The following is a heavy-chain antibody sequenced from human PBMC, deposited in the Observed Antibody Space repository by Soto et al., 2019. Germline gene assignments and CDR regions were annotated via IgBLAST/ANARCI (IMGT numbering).Heavy chain of an antibody. V-gene: IGHV3-23*01. Sequence: VGSLRLSCASSVFTFSSYAMSCVRHSPGKGLEWVSAISGSGGSTYYADSVKGRFTISRDNSKNTLYLQMNSLRAEDTAVYYCAKDLTSNSDWFEPWGQGTLVNVS. CDR3: AKDLTSNSDWFEP. D-gene: IGHD4-4*01. CDR2: ISGSGGST. J-gene: IGHJ5*02. CDR1: VFTFSSYA.